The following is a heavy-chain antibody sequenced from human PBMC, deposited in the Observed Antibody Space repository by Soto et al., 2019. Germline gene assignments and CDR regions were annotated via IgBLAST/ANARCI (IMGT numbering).Heavy chain of an antibody. D-gene: IGHD6-19*01. CDR3: AAATYTGGWTVFDY. J-gene: IGHJ4*02. CDR2: IVVGSGNT. V-gene: IGHV1-58*01. Sequence: SVRVSCKACGFTFTRSAVQWVRQARGQQLDGIGWIVVGSGNTNYAQKFQERVTITRDMSTSTAYMKLSSLRSEDTAVYYCAAATYTGGWTVFDYWGQGTLVTVSS. CDR1: GFTFTRSA.